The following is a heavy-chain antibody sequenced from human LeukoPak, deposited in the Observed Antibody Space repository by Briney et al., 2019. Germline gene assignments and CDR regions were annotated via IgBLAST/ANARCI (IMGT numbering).Heavy chain of an antibody. J-gene: IGHJ4*02. CDR2: ISGSGGNT. D-gene: IGHD2-2*02. CDR3: ARRSCSSTSCYSFDY. Sequence: GGSLRLSCAASGFTFSSYAMTWVRQAPGKGLEWVSGISGSGGNTYYTDSVRGRLSISRDNSKNTLYLQVNSLRAEDTAVYYCARRSCSSTSCYSFDYWGQGTLVTVSS. CDR1: GFTFSSYA. V-gene: IGHV3-23*01.